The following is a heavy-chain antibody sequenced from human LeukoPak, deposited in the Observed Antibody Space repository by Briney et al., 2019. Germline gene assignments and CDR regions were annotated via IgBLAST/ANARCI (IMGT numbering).Heavy chain of an antibody. Sequence: SETLSLTCAVYGGSFSGYYWSWIRQPPGKGLEWIGEINHSGSTNYNPSLKSRVTISVDTSKNQFSLKLSSVTAADTAVYYCARWKYSSSCCYYYGMDVWGQGTTVTVSS. V-gene: IGHV4-34*01. CDR1: GGSFSGYY. J-gene: IGHJ6*02. CDR3: ARWKYSSSCCYYYGMDV. CDR2: INHSGST. D-gene: IGHD6-13*01.